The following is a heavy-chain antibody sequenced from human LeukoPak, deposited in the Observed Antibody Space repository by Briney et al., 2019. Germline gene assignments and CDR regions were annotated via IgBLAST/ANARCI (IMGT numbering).Heavy chain of an antibody. J-gene: IGHJ4*02. CDR2: IYYSGST. V-gene: IGHV4-59*01. CDR3: ARDSSSWGDFDY. D-gene: IGHD6-13*01. CDR1: GGSISSYY. Sequence: ASETLSLTCTVSGGSISSYYWSWIPQPPGKGLEWIGCIYYSGSTNYNPSLKSRVTISVDTSKKQFSLKLSSVTAADTAVYYCARDSSSWGDFDYWGQGTLVTVSS.